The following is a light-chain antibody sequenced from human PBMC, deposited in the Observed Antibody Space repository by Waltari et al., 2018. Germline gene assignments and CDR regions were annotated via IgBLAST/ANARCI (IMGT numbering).Light chain of an antibody. CDR2: WAS. V-gene: IGKV4-1*01. J-gene: IGKJ1*01. Sequence: DIQMTQSPSSVSASVGDRVTITCRASQGISSLIAWYQQKPGPPPRLLIYWASTREFGVPDRFSGSGSGTDFTLTINSLQPEDVAVYYCQQYYSSPPAWTFGQWTKVEIK. CDR3: QQYYSSPPAWT. CDR1: QGISSL.